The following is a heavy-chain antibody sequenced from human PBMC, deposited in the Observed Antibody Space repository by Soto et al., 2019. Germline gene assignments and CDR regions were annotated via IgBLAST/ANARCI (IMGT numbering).Heavy chain of an antibody. CDR1: GGTFSSST. Sequence: SVKVSCEASGGTFSSSTISWERQAPGQGLEWMGGIIPIFGTANYAKKFQGRVTITADESTSTAYMELSSLRSEDTAVYYCARERSGDYFDYWGQGTLVTVSS. V-gene: IGHV1-69*13. CDR3: ARERSGDYFDY. D-gene: IGHD3-3*01. CDR2: IIPIFGTA. J-gene: IGHJ4*02.